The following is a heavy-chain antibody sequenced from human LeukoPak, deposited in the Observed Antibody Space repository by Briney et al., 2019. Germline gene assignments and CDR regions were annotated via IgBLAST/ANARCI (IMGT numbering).Heavy chain of an antibody. J-gene: IGHJ4*02. CDR2: INPSGGST. CDR3: AGTYYYDSSGYYRFDY. D-gene: IGHD3-22*01. Sequence: ASVNVSCKASGYTFTIYYMHWVRQAPGQGLEWMGIINPSGGSTSYAQKFQGRVTMTRDTSTSTVYMELSSLRSEDTAVYYCAGTYYYDSSGYYRFDYWGQGTLVTVSS. V-gene: IGHV1-46*01. CDR1: GYTFTIYY.